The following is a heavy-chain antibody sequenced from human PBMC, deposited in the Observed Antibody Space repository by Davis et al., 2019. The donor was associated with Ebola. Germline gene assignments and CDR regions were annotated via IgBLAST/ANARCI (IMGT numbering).Heavy chain of an antibody. CDR2: IGTAGDT. CDR1: GFTVSSNY. D-gene: IGHD2-15*01. Sequence: GGSLRLSCAASGFTVSSNYMSWVRQAPGKGLEWVSAIGTAGDTYYPGSVKGRFTISRENAKNSLYLQMNSLRAGDTAVYYCAKSHCSGGSCPYYFDFWGQGTQVTVSS. V-gene: IGHV3-13*01. J-gene: IGHJ4*02. CDR3: AKSHCSGGSCPYYFDF.